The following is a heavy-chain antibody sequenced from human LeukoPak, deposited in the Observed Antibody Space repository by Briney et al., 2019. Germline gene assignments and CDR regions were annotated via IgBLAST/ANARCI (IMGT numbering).Heavy chain of an antibody. Sequence: GASVKVSCKASGGTFSSYAISWVRQAPGQGLEWMGGIIPIFGTANYAQKFQGRVTITTDESTSTAYMELSSLRSEDTAVYYCGSSCYDFWSGYLRWFDPWGQGTLVTVSS. J-gene: IGHJ5*02. CDR2: IIPIFGTA. CDR3: GSSCYDFWSGYLRWFDP. D-gene: IGHD3-3*01. V-gene: IGHV1-69*05. CDR1: GGTFSSYA.